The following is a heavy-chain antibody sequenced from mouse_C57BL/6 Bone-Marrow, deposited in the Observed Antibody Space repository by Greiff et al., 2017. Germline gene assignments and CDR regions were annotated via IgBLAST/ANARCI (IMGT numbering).Heavy chain of an antibody. D-gene: IGHD2-1*01. CDR2: ISSGSSTI. J-gene: IGHJ4*01. V-gene: IGHV5-17*01. Sequence: EVKVVESGGGLVKPGGSLKLSCAASGFTFSDYGMHWVRQAPEKGLEWVAYISSGSSTIYYADTVKGRFTISRDNAKNTLFLQMTSLRSEDTAMYYCASGIYYGNYEAMDYWGQGTSVTVSS. CDR3: ASGIYYGNYEAMDY. CDR1: GFTFSDYG.